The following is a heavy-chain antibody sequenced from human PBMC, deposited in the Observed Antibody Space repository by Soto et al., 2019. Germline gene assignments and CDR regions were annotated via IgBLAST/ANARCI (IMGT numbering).Heavy chain of an antibody. CDR3: ARTTGYGVDSDYDY. J-gene: IGHJ4*02. D-gene: IGHD2-2*01. CDR2: ISAYNGNT. V-gene: IGHV1-18*01. CDR1: GYTFTSYG. Sequence: ASVKVSCKASGYTFTSYGISWVRQAPGQGLEWMGWISAYNGNTNYAQKLQGRVTMTTETSTSTAYMELRSLRSDEKAVYYCARTTGYGVDSDYDYWGQGTLVTVSS.